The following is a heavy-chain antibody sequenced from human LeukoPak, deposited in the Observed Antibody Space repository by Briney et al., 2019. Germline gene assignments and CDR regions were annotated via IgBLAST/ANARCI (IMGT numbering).Heavy chain of an antibody. J-gene: IGHJ3*02. Sequence: GGSLRLSCAASVFTFSNFWMHWVRPTPGKGLVWVSRINRDGSSTNYVDSVKGRFTISRDNAKNTLYLQMNSLRDEDTAVYYCAKDGPEGKRVFDIWGQGTMVTVSS. CDR1: VFTFSNFW. CDR3: AKDGPEGKRVFDI. V-gene: IGHV3-74*01. CDR2: INRDGSST. D-gene: IGHD3/OR15-3a*01.